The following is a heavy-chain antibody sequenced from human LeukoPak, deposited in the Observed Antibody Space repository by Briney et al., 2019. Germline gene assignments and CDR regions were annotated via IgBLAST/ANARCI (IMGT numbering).Heavy chain of an antibody. CDR2: ISGSGGST. V-gene: IGHV3-23*01. J-gene: IGHJ4*02. Sequence: GGSLRLSCAASGFTFSSYAMSWVRQAPGKGLEWVSAISGSGGSTYYADSVKGRFTVSRDNSKNTLYLQMNSLRAEDTAVYYCAKNKHYYGSGSYYIVGYWGQGTLATVSS. D-gene: IGHD3-10*01. CDR1: GFTFSSYA. CDR3: AKNKHYYGSGSYYIVGY.